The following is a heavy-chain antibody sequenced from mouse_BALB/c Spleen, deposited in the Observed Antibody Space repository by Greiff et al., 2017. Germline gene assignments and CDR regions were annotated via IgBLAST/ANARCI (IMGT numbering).Heavy chain of an antibody. V-gene: IGHV3-6*02. CDR2: ISYDGSN. CDR1: GYSITSGYY. J-gene: IGHJ1*01. CDR3: AREGGYDWYFDV. D-gene: IGHD2-2*01. Sequence: EVKLQESGPGLVKPSQSLSLTCSVTGYSITSGYYWNWIRQFPGNKLEWMGYISYDGSNNYNPSLKNRISITRDTSKNQFFLKLNSVTTEDTATYYCAREGGYDWYFDVWGAGTTVTVSS.